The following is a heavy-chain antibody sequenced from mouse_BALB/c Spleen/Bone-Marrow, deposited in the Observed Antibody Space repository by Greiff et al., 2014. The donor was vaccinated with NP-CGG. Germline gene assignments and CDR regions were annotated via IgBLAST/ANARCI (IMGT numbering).Heavy chain of an antibody. D-gene: IGHD4-1*01. CDR3: ARKTGLYAVDY. V-gene: IGHV1S137*01. J-gene: IGHJ4*01. CDR1: GYTFTDYA. CDR2: ISTYYGDA. Sequence: VQLQQSGAELVRPGVSVKISCKGSGYTFTDYAMHWVKQGYAKSLEWIGLISTYYGDASYNQKFKGKATMTVDKSSSTAYMELARLTSEDSAIYYGARKTGLYAVDYWGQGTSVTVSS.